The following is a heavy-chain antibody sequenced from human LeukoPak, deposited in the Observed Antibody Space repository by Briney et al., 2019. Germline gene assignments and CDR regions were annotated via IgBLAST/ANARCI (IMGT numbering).Heavy chain of an antibody. Sequence: GGSLRLSCAASGFTFSSYDMHWVRHATGKGLEWVSAIGTAGDTCYPGSVKGRFTISRDNSKNTLYLQMNSLRAEDTAVYYCARTPHSSGYYYASAFDIWGQGTMVTVSS. V-gene: IGHV3-13*01. CDR2: IGTAGDT. J-gene: IGHJ3*02. CDR3: ARTPHSSGYYYASAFDI. D-gene: IGHD3-22*01. CDR1: GFTFSSYD.